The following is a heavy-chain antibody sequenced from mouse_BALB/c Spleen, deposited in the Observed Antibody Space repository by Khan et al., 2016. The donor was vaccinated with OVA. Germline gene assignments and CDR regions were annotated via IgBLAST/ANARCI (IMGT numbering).Heavy chain of an antibody. J-gene: IGHJ4*01. CDR3: ARSRCSHSYVMDS. CDR1: GFSLSSSGMG. CDR2: IYWDDDK. V-gene: IGHV8-12*01. Sequence: QVTLKESGPGILQPSQTLSLTCSFSGFSLSSSGMGVNWIRQPSGKGLEWLAHIYWDDDKRYNPSLKSRLTVSKDSSRNQVFLNITTVDTAETATYYCARSRCSHSYVMDSWGQGTSVIVSS.